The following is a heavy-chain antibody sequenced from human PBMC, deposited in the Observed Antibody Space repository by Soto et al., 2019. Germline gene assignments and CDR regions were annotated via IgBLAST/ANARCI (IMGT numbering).Heavy chain of an antibody. V-gene: IGHV1-69*15. CDR3: AREGYTFGPGAVRGAFDI. CDR1: GGAFGSNA. Sequence: QVQLVQSETEVRKPGSSVKVSCRASGGAFGSNAISWVRQAPGQGLEWMGNIIPIFGTTKNAQKFQGRVTITADESTETAYMELRSLRSEDTAIYYCAREGYTFGPGAVRGAFDIWGQGTMVTVSS. J-gene: IGHJ3*02. CDR2: IIPIFGTT. D-gene: IGHD3-16*01.